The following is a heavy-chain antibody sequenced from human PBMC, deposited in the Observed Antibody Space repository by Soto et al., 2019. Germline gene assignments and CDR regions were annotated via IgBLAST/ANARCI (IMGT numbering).Heavy chain of an antibody. V-gene: IGHV1-46*01. Sequence: QVQLVQSGAEVKKPGASVKVSCKASGYTFTNYYMHWVRQAPGQGLEWMGIINPSGGSTSYAQKFQGRVTMTRDTSTSTVYMELSSLRSEDPAVYYCAVRLAVGTAAMDYWGRGPLVIVSS. CDR1: GYTFTNYY. J-gene: IGHJ4*02. CDR2: INPSGGST. D-gene: IGHD2-21*02. CDR3: AVRLAVGTAAMDY.